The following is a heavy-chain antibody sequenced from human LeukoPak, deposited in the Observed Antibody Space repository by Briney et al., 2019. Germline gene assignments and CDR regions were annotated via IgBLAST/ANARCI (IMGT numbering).Heavy chain of an antibody. D-gene: IGHD4-23*01. CDR2: INTYNGNT. Sequence: ASVKVSCKASGYTFTNFAISWVRQAPGEGLEGMVWINTYNGNTDYAQKVQDRVTMTADTSTSTAYMELRSLRSDDTAVYYCTREDLCGGNVYRRGGSDSWGQGTLVTVSS. V-gene: IGHV1-18*01. J-gene: IGHJ4*02. CDR1: GYTFTNFA. CDR3: TREDLCGGNVYRRGGSDS.